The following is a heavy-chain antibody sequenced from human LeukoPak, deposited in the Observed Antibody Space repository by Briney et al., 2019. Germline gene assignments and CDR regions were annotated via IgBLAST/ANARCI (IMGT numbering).Heavy chain of an antibody. CDR1: GFTFKLYW. CDR2: INDDGSDT. D-gene: IGHD2-15*01. V-gene: IGHV3-74*01. CDR3: VRGGPSTWS. J-gene: IGHJ5*02. Sequence: GGSLRLSRAASGFTFKLYWMHWVRQVPGKRPVWVSRINDDGSDTIYADSVRGRFTISRDDAKNTVYLQMNNLRAEDTAVYYCVRGGPSTWSWGQGTLVTVSS.